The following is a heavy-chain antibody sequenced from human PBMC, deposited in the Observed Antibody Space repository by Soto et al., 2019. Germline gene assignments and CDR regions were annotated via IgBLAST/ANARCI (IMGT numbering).Heavy chain of an antibody. D-gene: IGHD2-21*02. V-gene: IGHV1-18*01. CDR2: ISAYNGNT. Sequence: ASVKVSFKASGYTFNSYGISWVRQAPGQGLEWMGWISAYNGNTNYAQKLQGRVTMTTDTSTSTAYMELRSLRSDDTAVYYCARDYPQHIVVVTAAFDIWRQGTMVTVSS. CDR1: GYTFNSYG. J-gene: IGHJ3*02. CDR3: ARDYPQHIVVVTAAFDI.